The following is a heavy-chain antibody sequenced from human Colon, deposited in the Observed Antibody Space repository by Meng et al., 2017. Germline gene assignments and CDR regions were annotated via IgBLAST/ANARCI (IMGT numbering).Heavy chain of an antibody. D-gene: IGHD2/OR15-2a*01. CDR1: GFTLSSDW. V-gene: IGHV3-74*01. J-gene: IGHJ5*02. CDR3: TRGYYGKYGKFDP. CDR2: ISNDGRIT. Sequence: GGSLRLSCEASGFTLSSDWMHWVRQGPGKGLVWVSRISNDGRITNYADSVKGRFTISRDNAKNTAYLQMNSLRDEDTAVYYCTRGYYGKYGKFDPWGQGNQVTSFS.